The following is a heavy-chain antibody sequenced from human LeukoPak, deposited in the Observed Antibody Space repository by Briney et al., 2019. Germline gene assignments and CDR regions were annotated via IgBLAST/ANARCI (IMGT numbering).Heavy chain of an antibody. CDR3: AREGDGSGSSYYYYYGMDV. J-gene: IGHJ6*02. V-gene: IGHV3-7*01. CDR1: RFTFGNYW. Sequence: GGSLRLSCAASRFTFGNYWMTWVRQAPGKGLEWVANIKQDGSEKYYVDSVKGRFTITRDNAKNSLYLQMNSLRAEDTAVYYCAREGDGSGSSYYYYYGMDVWGQGTTVTVSS. CDR2: IKQDGSEK. D-gene: IGHD3-10*01.